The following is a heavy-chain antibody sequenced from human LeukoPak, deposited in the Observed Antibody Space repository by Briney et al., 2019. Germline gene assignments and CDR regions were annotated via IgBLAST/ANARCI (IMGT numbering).Heavy chain of an antibody. CDR1: GGSFSGYY. CDR2: FYYSGTT. Sequence: SETLSLTCAVYGGSFSGYYWGWLRQPPGKGLEWIGTFYYSGTTYYNPSLKSRVTISVDTSKNQFSLKLRSVTAADTAVYYCAREKIGTEIILRKDYYHMDVWGKGTTVTVSS. V-gene: IGHV4-34*01. CDR3: AREKIGTEIILRKDYYHMDV. J-gene: IGHJ6*03. D-gene: IGHD3-3*02.